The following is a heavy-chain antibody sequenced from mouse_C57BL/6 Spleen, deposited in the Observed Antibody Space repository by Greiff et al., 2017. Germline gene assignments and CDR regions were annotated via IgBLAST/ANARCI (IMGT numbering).Heavy chain of an antibody. Sequence: QVQLQQSGPELVKPGASVKISCKASGYAFSSSWMNWVKQRPGKGLEWIGRIYPGDGDTNYNGKFKGKATLTVDKSSSTAYMQLSRLTSEDSAVYCCARVGLDSSGYFDYWGQGTTLTVSS. D-gene: IGHD3-2*02. CDR2: IYPGDGDT. CDR3: ARVGLDSSGYFDY. J-gene: IGHJ2*01. CDR1: GYAFSSSW. V-gene: IGHV1-82*01.